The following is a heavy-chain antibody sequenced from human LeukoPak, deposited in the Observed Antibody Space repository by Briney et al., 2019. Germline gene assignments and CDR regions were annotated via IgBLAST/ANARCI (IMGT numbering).Heavy chain of an antibody. D-gene: IGHD3-9*01. Sequence: GASVKVSCKASGYTFTGYDINWVRQATGQGLEWMGWMNPNSGNTGYAQKFQGRVTMTRNTSISTAYMELSSLRSEDTAVYYCARGAPAYYDILTGYYYFDYWGQGTLVTVSS. CDR1: GYTFTGYD. CDR2: MNPNSGNT. CDR3: ARGAPAYYDILTGYYYFDY. J-gene: IGHJ4*02. V-gene: IGHV1-8*01.